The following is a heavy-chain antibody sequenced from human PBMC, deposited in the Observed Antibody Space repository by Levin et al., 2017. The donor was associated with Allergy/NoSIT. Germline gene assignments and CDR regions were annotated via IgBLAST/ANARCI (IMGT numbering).Heavy chain of an antibody. CDR2: ISYDGSNK. Sequence: GESLKISCAASGFTFSSYGMHWVRQAPGKGLEWVAVISYDGSNKYYADSVKGRFTISRDNSKNTLYLQMNSLRAEDTAVYYCAKDLGSYFLNYYDSSGYSKGGAFDYWGQGTLVTVSS. D-gene: IGHD3-22*01. J-gene: IGHJ4*02. CDR3: AKDLGSYFLNYYDSSGYSKGGAFDY. CDR1: GFTFSSYG. V-gene: IGHV3-30*18.